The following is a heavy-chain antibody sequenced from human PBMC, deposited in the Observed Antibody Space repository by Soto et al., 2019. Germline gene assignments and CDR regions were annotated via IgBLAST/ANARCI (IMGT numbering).Heavy chain of an antibody. CDR3: ARATYSSSYYFDS. CDR2: IGGGGDDP. D-gene: IGHD6-6*01. Sequence: DVQLLESGGNLVQPGGSLRLSCAASGFTFSDYAMSWVRQAPGKGLEWVSGIGGGGDDPYYADSVKGRFTISRDNSKNTLYLQMNSLRGEDTAVYYCARATYSSSYYFDSWGQGTLVTVSS. J-gene: IGHJ4*02. V-gene: IGHV3-23*01. CDR1: GFTFSDYA.